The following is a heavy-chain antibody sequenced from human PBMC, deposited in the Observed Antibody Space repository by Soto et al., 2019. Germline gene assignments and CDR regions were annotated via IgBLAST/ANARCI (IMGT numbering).Heavy chain of an antibody. CDR1: GFTFSSYG. V-gene: IGHV3-30*18. Sequence: QVQLVESGGGVVQPGRSLRLSCAASGFTFSSYGMHWVRQAPGKGLEWVAVISYDGSNEYYGDSVKGRFTISRDNSKNTLYLQLNSLRAAATAMYYCAKDVAVPGTYFPHWGKGTLVTVSS. CDR2: ISYDGSNE. D-gene: IGHD6-19*01. J-gene: IGHJ1*01. CDR3: AKDVAVPGTYFPH.